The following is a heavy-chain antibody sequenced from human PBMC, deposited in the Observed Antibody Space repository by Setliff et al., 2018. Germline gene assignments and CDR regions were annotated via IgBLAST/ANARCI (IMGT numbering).Heavy chain of an antibody. J-gene: IGHJ2*01. V-gene: IGHV4-59*08. CDR1: GVSINNYY. CDR2: INYSGNT. CDR3: ARIPFYYDSSGYYYDLNWYFDL. D-gene: IGHD3-22*01. Sequence: PSETLSLTCTVSGVSINNYYWSWIRQPPGKGLEWIGYINYSGNTNYNPSLRSRVTISVDTSKNQFSLKLTSVTAADTAVYFCARIPFYYDSSGYYYDLNWYFDLWGRGALVTAPQ.